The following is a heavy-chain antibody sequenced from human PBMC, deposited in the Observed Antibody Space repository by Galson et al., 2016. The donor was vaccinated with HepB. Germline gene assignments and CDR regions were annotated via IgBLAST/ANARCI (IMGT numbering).Heavy chain of an antibody. CDR2: IYSGGST. J-gene: IGHJ5*02. CDR1: GFIVSSDY. CDR3: ARHDWIDP. Sequence: SLRLSCAASGFIVSSDYMGWVRQAPGRGLEWVSVIYSGGSTYYADSVKGRFTISRDNSKNTVSLPMNSLRAEDTAMYYCARHDWIDPWGQGTLVTVSS. V-gene: IGHV3-53*01.